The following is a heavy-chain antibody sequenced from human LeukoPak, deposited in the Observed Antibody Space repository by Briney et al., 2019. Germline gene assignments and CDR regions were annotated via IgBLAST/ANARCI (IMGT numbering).Heavy chain of an antibody. CDR2: ISWNSGSI. J-gene: IGHJ4*02. Sequence: GRSLRLSCAASGFTFDDYAMHWVRQAPGKGLEWVSGISWNSGSIGYADSVKGRFTISRDNAKNSLYLQMNSLRAEDTALYYCAEDSGKGSGWTGGFDYWGQGTLVTVSS. CDR1: GFTFDDYA. D-gene: IGHD6-19*01. CDR3: AEDSGKGSGWTGGFDY. V-gene: IGHV3-9*01.